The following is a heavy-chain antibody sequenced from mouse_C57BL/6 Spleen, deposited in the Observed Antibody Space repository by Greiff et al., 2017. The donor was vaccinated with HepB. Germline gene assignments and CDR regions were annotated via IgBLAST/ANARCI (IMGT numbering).Heavy chain of an antibody. CDR1: GYSITSGYY. V-gene: IGHV3-6*01. J-gene: IGHJ2*01. CDR3: ARGVVASYYFDY. CDR2: ISYDGSN. Sequence: EVQLQESGPGLVKPSQSLSLTCSVTGYSITSGYYWNWIRQFPGNKLEWMGYISYDGSNDYNPSLKNRISITRDTSKNQFFLKLNSVTTEDTATYYWARGVVASYYFDYWGQGTTLTVSS. D-gene: IGHD1-1*01.